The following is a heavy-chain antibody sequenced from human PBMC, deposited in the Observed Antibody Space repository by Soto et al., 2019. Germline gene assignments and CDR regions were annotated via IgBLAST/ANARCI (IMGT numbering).Heavy chain of an antibody. J-gene: IGHJ4*02. CDR2: ISAYNGNT. Sequence: ASVKVSCKASGYTFTSYGISWVRQAPGQGLEWMGWISAYNGNTNYAQKLQGRVTTTTDTSTSTAYMELRSLRSDDTAVYYCARGVRSSTYFDGFDYWGQGTLVTVSS. CDR3: ARGVRSSTYFDGFDY. CDR1: GYTFTSYG. D-gene: IGHD3-9*01. V-gene: IGHV1-18*04.